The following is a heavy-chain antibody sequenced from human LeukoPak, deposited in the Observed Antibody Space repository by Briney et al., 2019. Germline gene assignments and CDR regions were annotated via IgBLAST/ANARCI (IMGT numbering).Heavy chain of an antibody. J-gene: IGHJ3*02. Sequence: PGESLKISCKGSGYSFTSYWIAWVRRMPGKGLEWMGIIYPGDSDTRYSPSFQGQVTISADKSISTAYLQWSSLKASDTAMYYCARPLRYSSSCGAFDIWGQGTMVTVSS. CDR1: GYSFTSYW. CDR2: IYPGDSDT. V-gene: IGHV5-51*01. CDR3: ARPLRYSSSCGAFDI. D-gene: IGHD6-13*01.